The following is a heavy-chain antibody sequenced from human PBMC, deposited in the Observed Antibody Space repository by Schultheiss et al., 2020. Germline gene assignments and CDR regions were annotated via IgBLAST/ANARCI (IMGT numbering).Heavy chain of an antibody. CDR2: IYYSGST. CDR1: GGSISSYY. Sequence: SETLSLTCTVSGGSISSYYWSWIRQPAGKGLEWIGYIYYSGSTYYNPSLKSRVTISVDTSKNQFSLKLSSVTAADTAVYYCARGLSVATAYFDYWGQGTLVTVSS. J-gene: IGHJ4*02. CDR3: ARGLSVATAYFDY. D-gene: IGHD5-12*01. V-gene: IGHV4-59*01.